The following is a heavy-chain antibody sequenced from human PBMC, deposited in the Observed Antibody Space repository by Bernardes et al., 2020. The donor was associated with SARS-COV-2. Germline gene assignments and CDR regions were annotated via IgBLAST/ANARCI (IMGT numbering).Heavy chain of an antibody. Sequence: ASVKVSCKASGYTFTGYYMHWVRQAPGQGLEWMGWINPNSGGTNYAQKFQGWVTMTRDTSISTAYMELSRLRSDDTAVYYCARDAPGVVTADPYNWFDPWGQGTLVTVSS. CDR3: ARDAPGVVTADPYNWFDP. CDR2: INPNSGGT. J-gene: IGHJ5*02. D-gene: IGHD2-21*02. CDR1: GYTFTGYY. V-gene: IGHV1-2*04.